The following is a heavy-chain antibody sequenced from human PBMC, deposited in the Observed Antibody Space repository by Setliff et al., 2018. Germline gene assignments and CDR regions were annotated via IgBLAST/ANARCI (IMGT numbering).Heavy chain of an antibody. Sequence: SETLSLTCTVSGGSISSYYWSWIRQPPGKGLEWIGSIYYSGSTYYNPSLKSRVTISVDTSKNQFSLKLSSVTAADTAVYYCARVSQYSSGWYYYYYYGMDVWGQGTTVTVSS. D-gene: IGHD6-19*01. CDR1: GGSISSYY. V-gene: IGHV4-59*12. CDR2: IYYSGST. J-gene: IGHJ6*02. CDR3: ARVSQYSSGWYYYYYYGMDV.